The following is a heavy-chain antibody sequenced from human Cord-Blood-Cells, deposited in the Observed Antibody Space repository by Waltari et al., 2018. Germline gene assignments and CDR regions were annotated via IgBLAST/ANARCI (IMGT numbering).Heavy chain of an antibody. CDR1: GGSISSSSYY. J-gene: IGHJ4*02. D-gene: IGHD6-6*01. CDR3: ARQGRAARPY. CDR2: IYYSGST. Sequence: QLQLQESGPGLVKPSETLSLTCTVSGGSISSSSYYWGWIRQPPGKGLEWIGSIYYSGSTYYNPSLKCRVTISVDTSKHQFSLKLSSVTAADTAVYYCARQGRAARPYWGQGTLVTVSS. V-gene: IGHV4-39*01.